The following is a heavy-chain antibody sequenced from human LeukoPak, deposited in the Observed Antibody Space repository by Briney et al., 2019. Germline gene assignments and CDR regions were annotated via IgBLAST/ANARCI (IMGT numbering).Heavy chain of an antibody. D-gene: IGHD3-22*01. CDR1: GDSINSLDL. CDR3: AGQVGRYSSGLYYYYFDY. J-gene: IGHJ4*02. CDR2: MYLSGTT. Sequence: SETLSLTCTVSGDSINSLDLWSWVRQPPGKGLEWIGEMYLSGTTHSNPSVKSRVTISIDKSKNQFFLNLSSVTAADTAVYYCAGQVGRYSSGLYYYYFDYWGQGTLVTVSS. V-gene: IGHV4-4*02.